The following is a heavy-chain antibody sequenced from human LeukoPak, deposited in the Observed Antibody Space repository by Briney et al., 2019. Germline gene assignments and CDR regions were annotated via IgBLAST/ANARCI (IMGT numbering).Heavy chain of an antibody. J-gene: IGHJ4*02. CDR1: GGSISSSSYY. CDR2: IYYSGST. Sequence: SETLSLTCTVSGGSISSSSYYWGWIRQPPGKGLEWIGSIYYSGSTYYNPSLKSRVTISVDRSKNQFSLKLSSVTAADTAVYYCARGEGGEDATFDYWGQGTLVTVSS. CDR3: ARGEGGEDATFDY. D-gene: IGHD3-16*01. V-gene: IGHV4-39*07.